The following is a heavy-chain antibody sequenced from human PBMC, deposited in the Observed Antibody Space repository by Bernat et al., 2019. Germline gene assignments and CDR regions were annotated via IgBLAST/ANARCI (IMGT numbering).Heavy chain of an antibody. Sequence: EVQLVESGGGLVKPGGSLRLSCAASGFTSTNAWMTWVRQAPGKGLEWVGRIKSLFDAGTTDYAAPVKGRFTISRDGSKNTLYLQMDSLTTEDTAVYYCTISLRREDYVIYWGQGTLVTVSS. CDR1: GFTSTNAW. V-gene: IGHV3-15*01. J-gene: IGHJ4*02. D-gene: IGHD3-10*01. CDR3: TISLRREDYVIY. CDR2: IKSLFDAGTT.